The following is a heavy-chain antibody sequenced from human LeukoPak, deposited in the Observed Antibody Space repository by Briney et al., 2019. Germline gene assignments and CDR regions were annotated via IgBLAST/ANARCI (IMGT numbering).Heavy chain of an antibody. CDR2: ISYDGSNK. V-gene: IGHV3-30*18. D-gene: IGHD1-26*01. CDR3: AKVRGGSYYYYGMDV. J-gene: IGHJ6*02. CDR1: GFTFSSYG. Sequence: GGSLRLSCAASGFTFSSYGMHWVRQAPGKGLEWVAVISYDGSNKYYADSVKGRFTISRDNSKNTLYLQMNSLRAEDTAVYYCAKVRGGSYYYYGMDVWGQGTTVTVSS.